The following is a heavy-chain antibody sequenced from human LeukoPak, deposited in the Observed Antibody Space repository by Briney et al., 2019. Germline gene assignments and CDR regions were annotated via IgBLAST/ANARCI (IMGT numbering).Heavy chain of an antibody. J-gene: IGHJ6*03. CDR1: GFTFSSYG. CDR3: AKDPSGYPYYYYMDV. V-gene: IGHV3-33*06. CDR2: IWYDGSNK. D-gene: IGHD3-3*01. Sequence: GGSLRLXCAASGFTFSSYGMHWVRQAPGKGLEWVAVIWYDGSNKYYADSVKGRFTISRDNSKNTLYLQMNSLRAEDTAVYHCAKDPSGYPYYYYMDVWGKGTTVTVSS.